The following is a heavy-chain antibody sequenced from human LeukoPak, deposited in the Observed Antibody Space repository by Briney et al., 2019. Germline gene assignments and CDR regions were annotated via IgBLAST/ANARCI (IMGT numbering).Heavy chain of an antibody. J-gene: IGHJ5*02. CDR1: GGSISSGGYY. V-gene: IGHV4-30-2*01. D-gene: IGHD2-2*01. CDR2: IYHSGST. CDR3: ARVRRGCSSTSCYGRDWFDP. Sequence: PSQTLSLTCTVSGGSISSGGYYWSWIRQPPGKGLGWIGYIYHSGSTYYNPSLKSRVTISVDRSKNQFSLKLSSVTAADTAVYYCARVRRGCSSTSCYGRDWFDPWGQGTLVTVSS.